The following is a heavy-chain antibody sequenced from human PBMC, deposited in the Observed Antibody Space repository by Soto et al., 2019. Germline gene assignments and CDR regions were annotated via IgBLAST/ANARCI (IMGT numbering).Heavy chain of an antibody. CDR1: GFIFSSYA. CDR2: ISASGDNA. J-gene: IGHJ4*02. D-gene: IGHD6-19*01. CDR3: AKFFVAGTRGYFDS. V-gene: IGHV3-23*01. Sequence: GGSLRLSXTASGFIFSSYAMSWVRQAPGKGLEWVSAISASGDNAYYADSVKGRFTISRDRSKSLYLQMKSLRAEDTAIYYCAKFFVAGTRGYFDSWGQGTLVTVSS.